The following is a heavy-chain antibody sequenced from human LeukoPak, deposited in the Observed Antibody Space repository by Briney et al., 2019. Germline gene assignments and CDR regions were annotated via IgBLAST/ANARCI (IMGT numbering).Heavy chain of an antibody. CDR1: GYTFTGYY. J-gene: IGHJ4*02. V-gene: IGHV1-2*02. CDR3: ARAGYGDYHDAHDY. CDR2: INPNSGGT. D-gene: IGHD4-17*01. Sequence: GASVKVSCKASGYTFTGYYMHWVRQAPGQGLEWMGWINPNSGGTNYAQKFQGRVTMTRDTSTSTVYMELSSLRSEDTAVYYCARAGYGDYHDAHDYWGQGTLVTVSS.